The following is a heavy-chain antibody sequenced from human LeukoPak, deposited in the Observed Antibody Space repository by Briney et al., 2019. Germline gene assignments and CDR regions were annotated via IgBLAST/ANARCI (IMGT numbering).Heavy chain of an antibody. J-gene: IGHJ5*02. CDR3: ATDGAGFDT. V-gene: IGHV3-11*01. CDR2: INIGGTNT. CDR1: GFTFSDYY. Sequence: GGSLRLSCAASGFTFSDYYMSWIRQAPGKGLEWLSYINIGGTNTHYADSVKGRFTISRDNAKKSLYLEMNNLRAEDTAVYYCATDGAGFDTWGQGVLVSVSS.